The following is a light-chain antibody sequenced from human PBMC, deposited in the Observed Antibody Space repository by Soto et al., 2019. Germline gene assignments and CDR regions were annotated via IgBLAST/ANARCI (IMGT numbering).Light chain of an antibody. CDR1: QSVSSR. J-gene: IGKJ4*01. V-gene: IGKV3-15*01. CDR2: GAS. Sequence: EIVMTQSPATLSVSLGERATLSCRASQSVSSRLAWYQQKPGQAPRLLIYGASTRATGVPTRFSGSRSGAEFTLTINSLQSEDFAVYYCQPYNNWPLTFGGGTKVDIK. CDR3: QPYNNWPLT.